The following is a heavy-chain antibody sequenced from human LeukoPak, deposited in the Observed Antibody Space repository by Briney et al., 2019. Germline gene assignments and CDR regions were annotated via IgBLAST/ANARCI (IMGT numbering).Heavy chain of an antibody. Sequence: GGSLRLSCAASGFTFSDLGMHWVRQAPGTGLEWVAFIRYDGSTRSYADSVKGRFTISRDNSKNTLYLQMSGLRVDDTALYYWAAGENRVGFDCWGQGTLVTVSP. V-gene: IGHV3-30*02. CDR2: IRYDGSTR. CDR1: GFTFSDLG. D-gene: IGHD3-10*01. CDR3: AAGENRVGFDC. J-gene: IGHJ4*02.